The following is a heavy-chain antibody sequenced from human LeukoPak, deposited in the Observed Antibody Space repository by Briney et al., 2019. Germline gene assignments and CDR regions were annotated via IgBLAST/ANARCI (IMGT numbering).Heavy chain of an antibody. D-gene: IGHD3-10*01. Sequence: SETLSLTCTVSGGSISSGSYYWSWIRQPAGKGLEWIGRIYTSGSTNYNPSLKSRVTISVDTSKNQFSLKLSSVTAADTAVYYCARYITMVRGVIGRRFDYWGQGTLVTVSS. V-gene: IGHV4-61*02. CDR2: IYTSGST. CDR1: GGSISSGSYY. J-gene: IGHJ4*02. CDR3: ARYITMVRGVIGRRFDY.